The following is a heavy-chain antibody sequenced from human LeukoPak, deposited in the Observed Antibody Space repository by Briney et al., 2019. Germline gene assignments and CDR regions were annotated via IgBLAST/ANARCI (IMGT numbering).Heavy chain of an antibody. J-gene: IGHJ2*01. Sequence: SVKVSCKASGGTFSRYAITWVRQAPGQGLEWMGRIIPILGITNYAQKFQGRVTITADKSTGTAYMELSSLRSEDTAVYYCARDGPSTYYDFWSGYAYWYFDLWGRGTLVTVSS. CDR3: ARDGPSTYYDFWSGYAYWYFDL. CDR2: IIPILGIT. D-gene: IGHD3-3*01. CDR1: GGTFSRYA. V-gene: IGHV1-69*04.